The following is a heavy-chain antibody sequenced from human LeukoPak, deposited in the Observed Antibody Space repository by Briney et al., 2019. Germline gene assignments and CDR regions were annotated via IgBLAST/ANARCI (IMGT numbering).Heavy chain of an antibody. CDR1: GYTFTSYY. V-gene: IGHV1-46*01. D-gene: IGHD3-9*01. Sequence: ASVKVSCNASGYTFTSYYMHWVRQAPGQGLEWMGIINPSGGSTSYAQKFQGRVTMTRDTSTSTVYMELSSLRSEDTAVYYCARDHHYDILTGYSPGYFDLWGRGTLVTVSS. CDR2: INPSGGST. J-gene: IGHJ2*01. CDR3: ARDHHYDILTGYSPGYFDL.